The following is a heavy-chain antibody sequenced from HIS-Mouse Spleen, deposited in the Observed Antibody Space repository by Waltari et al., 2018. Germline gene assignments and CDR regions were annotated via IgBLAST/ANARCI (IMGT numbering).Heavy chain of an antibody. CDR1: GGSVSSGSYY. CDR2: IYYSGST. D-gene: IGHD1-1*01. CDR3: ARLNWNDVWFDP. J-gene: IGHJ5*02. Sequence: QVQLQESGPGLVKPSETLSLTCTVSGGSVSSGSYYWSWIRQPPGKGLEWIGYIYYSGSTNYNPSLKSLVTISVDTSKNQFSLKLSSVTAADTAVYYCARLNWNDVWFDPWGQGTLVTVSS. V-gene: IGHV4-61*01.